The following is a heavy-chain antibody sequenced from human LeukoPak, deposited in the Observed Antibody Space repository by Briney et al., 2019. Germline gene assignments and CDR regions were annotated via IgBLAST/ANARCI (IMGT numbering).Heavy chain of an antibody. J-gene: IGHJ5*02. Sequence: PGRSLRLSCAASGFTFSSYAMHWVRQAPGKGLEWVAVISYDGSNKYYADSVKGRFTISRDNSKNTLYLQMNSLRAEDTAVYYCASFLTNGDLDPWGQGTLVTVSS. CDR3: ASFLTNGDLDP. CDR1: GFTFSSYA. CDR2: ISYDGSNK. V-gene: IGHV3-30*04. D-gene: IGHD4-17*01.